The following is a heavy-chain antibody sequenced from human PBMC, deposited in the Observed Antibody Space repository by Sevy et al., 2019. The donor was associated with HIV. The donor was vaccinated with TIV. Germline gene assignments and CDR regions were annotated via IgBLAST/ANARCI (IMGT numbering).Heavy chain of an antibody. Sequence: GGSLRLSCAGSGFSFSTNGMHWVRQAPGKGLDWVAVISKNGDYKYYADSVKGRFTISRDNSKNTLFLQMNSLRTEDTALYYCAKHSGCSICWYPLFDPWGQGTLVTVSS. CDR3: AKHSGCSICWYPLFDP. CDR2: ISKNGDYK. CDR1: GFSFSTNG. J-gene: IGHJ5*02. V-gene: IGHV3-30*18. D-gene: IGHD5-12*01.